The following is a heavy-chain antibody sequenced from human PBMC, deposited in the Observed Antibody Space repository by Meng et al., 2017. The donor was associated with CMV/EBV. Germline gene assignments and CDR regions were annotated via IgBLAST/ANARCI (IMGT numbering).Heavy chain of an antibody. CDR1: GYTFTTYG. V-gene: IGHV1-18*01. CDR3: ARETRRSWFDP. D-gene: IGHD6-25*01. CDR2: ISAYNGHT. J-gene: IGHJ5*02. Sequence: CKASGYTFTTYGITWVRQAPGQGLEWMGWISAYNGHTNYGQRFQDRVTITTDTSASTAYMELRSLRSDDTAVYYCARETRRSWFDPWGQGTLVTVSS.